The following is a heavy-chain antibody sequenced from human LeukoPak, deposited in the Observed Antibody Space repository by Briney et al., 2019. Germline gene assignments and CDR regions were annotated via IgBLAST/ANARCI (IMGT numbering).Heavy chain of an antibody. CDR2: ISGYNGST. Sequence: SSVKVSCKASGYTFLSFGFSWVRQAPGQGLEGMGWISGYNGSTKYAQNLQGRVTMTTGTSTSTAYMELRSLRSDDTAIYYCVRDCSTPCSIFSDYWGQGTLVTVSS. V-gene: IGHV1-18*01. D-gene: IGHD2-2*01. CDR1: GYTFLSFG. J-gene: IGHJ4*02. CDR3: VRDCSTPCSIFSDY.